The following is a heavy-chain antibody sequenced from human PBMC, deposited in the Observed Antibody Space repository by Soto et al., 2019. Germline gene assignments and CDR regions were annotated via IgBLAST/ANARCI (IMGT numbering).Heavy chain of an antibody. V-gene: IGHV4-39*01. CDR2: IYYSGST. D-gene: IGHD2-2*01. J-gene: IGHJ4*02. CDR3: ARHVAPAASPFDY. CDR1: GGSISSSSYY. Sequence: SETLSLTCTVSGGSISSSSYYWGWIRQPPGKGLEWIGSIYYSGSTYYNPSLKSRVTISVDTSKNQFSLKLSSVTAADTAVYYFARHVAPAASPFDYCGQGTLVTGSS.